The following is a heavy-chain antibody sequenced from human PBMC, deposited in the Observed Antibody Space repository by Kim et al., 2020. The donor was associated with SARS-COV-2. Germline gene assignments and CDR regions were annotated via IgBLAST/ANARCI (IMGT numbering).Heavy chain of an antibody. D-gene: IGHD1-26*01. CDR3: VKYSRASDY. CDR2: ISQDGTAG. V-gene: IGHV3-7*01. CDR1: GFTFSTSW. J-gene: IGHJ4*02. Sequence: GGSLRLSCVASGFTFSTSWMNWVRQAPGKGLERVATISQDGTAGFYVDSLKGRFTISRDNAKNSLFLQMNSLRVEDTAVYYCVKYSRASDYWGQGTLVTVSS.